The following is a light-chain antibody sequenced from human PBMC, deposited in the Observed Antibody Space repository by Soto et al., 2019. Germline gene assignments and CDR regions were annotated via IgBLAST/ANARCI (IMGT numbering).Light chain of an antibody. CDR3: QQYHSYPLT. J-gene: IGKJ4*01. Sequence: DIQMTQSPSTLSASVGDRVTITCRASQSISSWLAWYQQKPGKVPKLLIFLASTLESGVASRFSGSGSGTEFTLTISSLQPDDSATYYGQQYHSYPLTFGGGTKVEIK. CDR1: QSISSW. CDR2: LAS. V-gene: IGKV1-5*03.